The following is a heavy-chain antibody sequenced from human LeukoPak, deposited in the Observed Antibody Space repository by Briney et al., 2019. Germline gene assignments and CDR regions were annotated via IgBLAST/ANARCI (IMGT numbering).Heavy chain of an antibody. CDR2: ISTSSSHI. CDR3: ARDDNWNDKPFDL. Sequence: GGSLRLSCTASGFTFSFYMMNWVRQAPGKGLEWVLSISTSSSHIYYADSLKGRFTVSRDNAKNSLYLQMNNLRAEDTAVCYCARDDNWNDKPFDLWGPGTLVTVSS. J-gene: IGHJ4*02. CDR1: GFTFSFYM. V-gene: IGHV3-21*01. D-gene: IGHD1-20*01.